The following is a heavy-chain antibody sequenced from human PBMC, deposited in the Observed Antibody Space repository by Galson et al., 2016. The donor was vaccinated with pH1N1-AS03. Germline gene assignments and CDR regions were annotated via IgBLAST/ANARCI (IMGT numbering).Heavy chain of an antibody. J-gene: IGHJ4*02. D-gene: IGHD3-16*01. CDR2: IYGGGDT. CDR1: GFTINNNY. V-gene: IGHV3-53*01. CDR3: ARDPWGSTQGEY. Sequence: SLRLSCAASGFTINNNYMSWVRQAPGKGLEWVSVIYGGGDTFYADSVKGRFTISRDNSKNTVYLQMNSLRVEGTAVYYCARDPWGSTQGEYWGQGTLVTVSS.